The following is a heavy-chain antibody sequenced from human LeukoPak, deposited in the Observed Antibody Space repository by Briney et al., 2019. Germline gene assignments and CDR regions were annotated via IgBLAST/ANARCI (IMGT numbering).Heavy chain of an antibody. V-gene: IGHV4-4*02. CDR2: INHSGST. CDR1: GGSISSSNW. J-gene: IGHJ3*02. Sequence: PSETLSLTCAVSGGSISSSNWWSWVRQPPGKGLEWIGEINHSGSTNYNPSLKSRVTISVDTSKNQFSLKLSSVTAADTAVYYCARVAYYDFWSGYYTGLAFDIWGQGTMVTVSS. D-gene: IGHD3-3*01. CDR3: ARVAYYDFWSGYYTGLAFDI.